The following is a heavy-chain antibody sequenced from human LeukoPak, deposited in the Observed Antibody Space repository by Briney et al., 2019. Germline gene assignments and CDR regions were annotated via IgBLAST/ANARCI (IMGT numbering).Heavy chain of an antibody. D-gene: IGHD6-19*01. CDR3: ARGPVGGYYDGFDM. V-gene: IGHV4-59*01. CDR1: GGSINSYY. CDR2: IYYSGST. Sequence: SETLSLTCTVSGGSINSYYWSWIRQPPGKGLEWVGYIYYSGSTNYKPSLKRRVTISVDTSKNQFSLKVSSVTAADTAVYYCARGPVGGYYDGFDMWGQGTMVTVSS. J-gene: IGHJ3*02.